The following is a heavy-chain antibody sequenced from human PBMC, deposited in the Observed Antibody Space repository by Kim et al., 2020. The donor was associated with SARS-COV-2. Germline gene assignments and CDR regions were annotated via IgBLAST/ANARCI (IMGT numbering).Heavy chain of an antibody. CDR2: IYPGDSDT. CDR1: GYSFTSYW. CDR3: ARQIGSGSYRGRNIRNWYFDL. J-gene: IGHJ2*01. V-gene: IGHV5-51*01. D-gene: IGHD1-26*01. Sequence: GESLKISCKGSGYSFTSYWIGWVRQMPGKGLEWMGIIYPGDSDTRYSPSFQGQVTISADKSISTAYLQWSSLKASDTAMYYCARQIGSGSYRGRNIRNWYFDLWGRGTLVTVSS.